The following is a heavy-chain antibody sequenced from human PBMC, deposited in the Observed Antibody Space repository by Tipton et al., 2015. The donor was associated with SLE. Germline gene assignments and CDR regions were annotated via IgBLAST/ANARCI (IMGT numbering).Heavy chain of an antibody. J-gene: IGHJ6*02. CDR2: IYSGGST. CDR1: GFTVSSNY. CDR3: ARSKVGYIWGSYRPYYYYGMDV. D-gene: IGHD3-16*02. Sequence: SPRLSCAASGFTVSSNYMSWVRQAPGKGLEWVSVIYSGGSTYYADSVKGRFTISRDNAKNTLYLQMNSLRAEDTAVYYCARSKVGYIWGSYRPYYYYGMDVWGQGTTVTVSS. V-gene: IGHV3-53*01.